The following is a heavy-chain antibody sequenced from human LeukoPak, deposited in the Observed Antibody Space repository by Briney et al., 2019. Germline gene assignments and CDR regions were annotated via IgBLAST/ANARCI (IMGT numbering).Heavy chain of an antibody. CDR3: ATTVREASFDY. CDR2: ISYDGSNK. J-gene: IGHJ4*02. D-gene: IGHD4-17*01. CDR1: GFTFSSYG. Sequence: GGSLRLSCAASGFTFSSYGVHWVRQAPGKGLEWVAVISYDGSNKYYADSVKGRFTISRDNSKNTLYLQMNSLRAEDTAVYYCATTVREASFDYWGQGTLVTVSS. V-gene: IGHV3-30*03.